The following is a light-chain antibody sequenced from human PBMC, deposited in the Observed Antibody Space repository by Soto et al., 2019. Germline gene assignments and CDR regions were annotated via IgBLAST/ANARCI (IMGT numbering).Light chain of an antibody. CDR3: CSYAGSSSYV. CDR1: SSDDGGYNY. CDR2: TVT. J-gene: IGLJ1*01. Sequence: QSVLTKPRSVSRSPGQSVTISCTRNSSDDGGYNYVSWYQQHPGKAPKLMIYTVTKRPSGVPDRFSGSKSDNTASLTISGLQADDEADYYCCSYAGSSSYVFGTGTKVTVL. V-gene: IGLV2-11*01.